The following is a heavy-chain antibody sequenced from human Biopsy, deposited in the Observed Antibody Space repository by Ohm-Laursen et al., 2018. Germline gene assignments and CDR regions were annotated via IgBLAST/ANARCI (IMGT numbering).Heavy chain of an antibody. Sequence: GASVKVSCKVSGDSFTSYAIGWVRQAPGQGLEWMGGIIPIPNVATYAQKFQGRITITADESTSTAYMELSSLTSEDTAMFYCAREAIGYQLPCDDWGQGTLVTVSS. CDR3: AREAIGYQLPCDD. CDR2: IIPIPNVA. D-gene: IGHD2-15*01. J-gene: IGHJ4*02. CDR1: GDSFTSYA. V-gene: IGHV1-69*10.